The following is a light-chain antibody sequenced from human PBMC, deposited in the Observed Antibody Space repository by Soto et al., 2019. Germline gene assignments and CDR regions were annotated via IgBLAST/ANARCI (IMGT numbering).Light chain of an antibody. Sequence: EIVLTQSPGTLSLSPGERATLSCRASQSVGDTYLAWYQQKPGQAPRLLMYSTSIRATGIPARFSGSGSGTEFTLTINRLEPEDFAVYYCQQYGSSITFGQGTRLEIK. CDR3: QQYGSSIT. CDR2: STS. V-gene: IGKV3-20*01. CDR1: QSVGDTY. J-gene: IGKJ5*01.